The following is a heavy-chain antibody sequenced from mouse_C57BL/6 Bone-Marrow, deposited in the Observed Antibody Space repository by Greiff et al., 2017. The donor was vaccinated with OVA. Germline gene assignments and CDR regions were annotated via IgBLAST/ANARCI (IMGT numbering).Heavy chain of an antibody. D-gene: IGHD1-1*01. CDR2: IRNKANGYTT. J-gene: IGHJ4*01. V-gene: IGHV7-3*01. CDR1: GFTFTDYY. Sequence: EVQGVESGGGLVQPGGSLSLSCAASGFTFTDYYMSWVRQPPGKALEWLGFIRNKANGYTTEYSASVKGRFTISRDNSQSILYLQMNALRAEDSATYYCARYYYGSIYAMDYWGQGTSVTVSS. CDR3: ARYYYGSIYAMDY.